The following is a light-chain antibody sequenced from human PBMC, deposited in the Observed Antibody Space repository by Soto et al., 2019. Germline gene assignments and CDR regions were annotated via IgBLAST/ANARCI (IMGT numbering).Light chain of an antibody. J-gene: IGKJ1*01. CDR1: QSVSSSY. Sequence: EIVLTQSPGTLSLSPGERATLSCRASQSVSSSYLAWYQQQPGQAPRLLIYGASSRATGSPDRFSGSGSGTDFTLTISRLEPEDFAVYYCQQYGSSFGQGTKVEIK. V-gene: IGKV3-20*01. CDR2: GAS. CDR3: QQYGSS.